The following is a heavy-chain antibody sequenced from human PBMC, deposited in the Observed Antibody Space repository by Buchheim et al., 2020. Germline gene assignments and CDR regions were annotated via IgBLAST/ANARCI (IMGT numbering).Heavy chain of an antibody. V-gene: IGHV3-23*01. Sequence: EVQLLESGGGLVQPGGSLKLSCAAPGFTFSSYAMSWVRQAPGKGLEWVSAISGSGGSTYYADSVKGRFTISRDNSKNTLYLQMNSLRAEDTAVYYCANPDIVVVPAATTNYGMDVWGQGTT. CDR1: GFTFSSYA. J-gene: IGHJ6*02. CDR3: ANPDIVVVPAATTNYGMDV. CDR2: ISGSGGST. D-gene: IGHD2-2*01.